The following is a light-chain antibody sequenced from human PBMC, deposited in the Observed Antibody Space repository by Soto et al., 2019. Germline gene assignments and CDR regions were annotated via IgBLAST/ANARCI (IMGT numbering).Light chain of an antibody. CDR2: GNS. Sequence: SVSGAPGQGVTISCPGSSSNIGAGYDVHWYQQLPGTAPKLLIYGNSNRPSGVPDRFSGSKSGTSASLAITGLQAEDDADYYCQSYDSSLSGVVFGGGIKLTAL. CDR3: QSYDSSLSGVV. J-gene: IGLJ2*01. CDR1: SSNIGAGYD. V-gene: IGLV1-40*01.